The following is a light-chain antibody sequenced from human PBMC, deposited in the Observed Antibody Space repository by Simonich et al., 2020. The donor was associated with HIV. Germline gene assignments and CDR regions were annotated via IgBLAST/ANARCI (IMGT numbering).Light chain of an antibody. CDR2: LNRYGSH. Sequence: QLVLTQSPSASASLGASVKLTCTLNSGHSSYAIAWHQQQPEKGPRYLMKLNRYGSHSKGDGIPDLFAGSSSGAERYLTISSLQSEDEADYYCQTWGTGIQVFGGGTKLTVL. V-gene: IGLV4-69*01. J-gene: IGLJ3*02. CDR3: QTWGTGIQV. CDR1: SGHSSYA.